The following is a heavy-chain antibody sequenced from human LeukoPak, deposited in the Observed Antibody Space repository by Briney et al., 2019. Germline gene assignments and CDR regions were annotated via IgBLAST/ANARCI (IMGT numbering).Heavy chain of an antibody. CDR3: ARDTKTRRYCSGGSCYHEHDY. V-gene: IGHV1-2*02. CDR2: INPNSGGT. Sequence: ASVKVSCKASGYTFTGYYMHWVRQAPGQGLEWMGWINPNSGGTNYAQKFQGRVTMTRDTSISTAYMELSRLRSGDTAVYYCARDTKTRRYCSGGSCYHEHDYWGQGTLVTVSS. D-gene: IGHD2-15*01. CDR1: GYTFTGYY. J-gene: IGHJ4*02.